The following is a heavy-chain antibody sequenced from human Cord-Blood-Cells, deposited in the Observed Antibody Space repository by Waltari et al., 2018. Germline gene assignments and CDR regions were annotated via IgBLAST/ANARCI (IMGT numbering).Heavy chain of an antibody. Sequence: EVQLVQSGAEVKKPGESLKISCKGSGYSFTSYWIGWVRQMPGKGLEWMGFICPGTSDTRYIPSFHGQVTISADKSISTAYLQWSSLKASDTAMYYCAATGGGSYYAFDIWGQGTMVTVSS. CDR2: ICPGTSDT. D-gene: IGHD1-26*01. J-gene: IGHJ3*02. CDR3: AATGGGSYYAFDI. CDR1: GYSFTSYW. V-gene: IGHV5-51*01.